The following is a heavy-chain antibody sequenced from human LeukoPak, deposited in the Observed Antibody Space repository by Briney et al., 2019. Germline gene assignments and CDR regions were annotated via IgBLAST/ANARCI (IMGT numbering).Heavy chain of an antibody. D-gene: IGHD3-22*01. CDR1: GFTFSGSA. CDR3: TRLDDSSGYYYKGFDY. V-gene: IGHV3-73*01. Sequence: GGSLRLSCAASGFTFSGSAMHWVRQASGKGLEWVGRIRSKASNYATVYAASVKGRFTISRDDSENTAYLQMNSLKTEDTAVYYCTRLDDSSGYYYKGFDYWGQGTLVTVS. CDR2: IRSKASNYAT. J-gene: IGHJ4*02.